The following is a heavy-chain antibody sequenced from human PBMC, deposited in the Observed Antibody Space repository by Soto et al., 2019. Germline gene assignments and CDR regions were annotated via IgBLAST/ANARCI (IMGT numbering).Heavy chain of an antibody. V-gene: IGHV1-45*02. CDR3: ASSSSSQAFDI. D-gene: IGHD6-6*01. Sequence: QMQLVQSGSEVKKTGSSVKVSCKASGYTFTYHYLHWVRQAPGQALEGMVWITPFYGNTNSAKKFQDIVTITSDRSMSTAYFELSSLRSEETAMYYCASSSSSQAFDIWGQGTMVTVSS. CDR2: ITPFYGNT. J-gene: IGHJ3*02. CDR1: GYTFTYHY.